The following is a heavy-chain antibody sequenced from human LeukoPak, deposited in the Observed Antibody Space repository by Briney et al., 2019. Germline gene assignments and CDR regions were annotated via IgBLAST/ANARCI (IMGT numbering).Heavy chain of an antibody. CDR2: INPNSGGT. V-gene: IGHV1-2*02. Sequence: ASVKDSCKASGYTFTGYYMHWVRQAPGQGLEWMGWINPNSGGTNYAQKFQGRVTMTRDTSISTAYMELSRLRSDDTAVYYCARGLAAAAYYCYGMDVWGQGTTVTVSS. D-gene: IGHD6-13*01. CDR3: ARGLAAAAYYCYGMDV. J-gene: IGHJ6*02. CDR1: GYTFTGYY.